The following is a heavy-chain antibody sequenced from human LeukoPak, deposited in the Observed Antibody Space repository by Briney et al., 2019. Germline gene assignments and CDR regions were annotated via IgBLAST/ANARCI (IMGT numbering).Heavy chain of an antibody. V-gene: IGHV3-33*01. J-gene: IGHJ6*02. CDR2: IWYDGSNK. CDR3: ARDVYSSGPPLGYYYYYGMDV. D-gene: IGHD6-19*01. Sequence: GRSLRLSCAASGFTFSSYGTHWVRQAPGKGLEWVAVIWYDGSNKYYADSVKGRFTISRGNSKNTLYLQMNSLRAEDTAVYYCARDVYSSGPPLGYYYYYGMDVWGQGTTVTVSS. CDR1: GFTFSSYG.